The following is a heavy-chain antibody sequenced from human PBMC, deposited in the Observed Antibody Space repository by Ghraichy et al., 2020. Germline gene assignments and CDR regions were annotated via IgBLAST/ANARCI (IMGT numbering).Heavy chain of an antibody. V-gene: IGHV4-59*01. CDR1: GGSISSYY. J-gene: IGHJ4*02. Sequence: SETLSLTCTVSGGSISSYYWSWIRQPPGKGLEWIGYIYYSGSTNYNPSLKSRVTISVDTSKNQFSLKLSSVTAADTAVYYCARARGYSYGYDYWGQGTLVTVSS. CDR2: IYYSGST. CDR3: ARARGYSYGYDY. D-gene: IGHD5-18*01.